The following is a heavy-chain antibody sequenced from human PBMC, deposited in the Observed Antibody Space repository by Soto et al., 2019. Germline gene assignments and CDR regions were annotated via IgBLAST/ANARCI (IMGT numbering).Heavy chain of an antibody. V-gene: IGHV3-23*01. CDR1: GFIFSNYV. CDR3: AKGPPYSSGSGNFFDN. Sequence: GGSLRLSCAASGFIFSNYVMSWVRQAPGKGLEWVSVISSSGVRTSYTDSVKGRFTISRDNSRNTLFLQMSSLRPEDTAVYYCAKGPPYSSGSGNFFDNWGQGTLVIVVS. CDR2: ISSSGVRT. J-gene: IGHJ4*02. D-gene: IGHD6-19*01.